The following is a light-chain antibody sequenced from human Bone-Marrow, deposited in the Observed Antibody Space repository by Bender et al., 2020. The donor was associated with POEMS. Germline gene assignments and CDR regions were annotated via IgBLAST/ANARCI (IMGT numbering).Light chain of an antibody. CDR3: RSYASSNKLV. CDR2: DVT. Sequence: QSALTQPPSASGSPGQSVAISCTGTSSDVGGYNSVSWYQQHPGKAPKLIIYDVTKRPSGVPDRFSASKSGNTASLTVPGLQAEEEADYYCRSYASSNKLVFRGGTKLTVL. CDR1: SSDVGGYNS. V-gene: IGLV2-8*01. J-gene: IGLJ2*01.